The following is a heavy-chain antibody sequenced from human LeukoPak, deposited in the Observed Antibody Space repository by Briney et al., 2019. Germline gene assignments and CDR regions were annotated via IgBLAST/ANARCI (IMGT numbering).Heavy chain of an antibody. CDR1: GGTFSSYA. J-gene: IGHJ4*02. CDR3: ARTLYYFDY. D-gene: IGHD3-16*01. Sequence: GASVKVSCKASGGTFSSYAISWVRQAPGQGLEWMGRIIPILGIANYAQRFQGRVTITADKSTSTAYMELRSLRSDDTAVYYCARTLYYFDYWGQGTLVTVSS. CDR2: IIPILGIA. V-gene: IGHV1-69*04.